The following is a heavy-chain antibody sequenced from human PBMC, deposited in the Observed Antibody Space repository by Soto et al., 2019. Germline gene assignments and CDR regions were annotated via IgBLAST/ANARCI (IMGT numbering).Heavy chain of an antibody. CDR2: MNPNSGNT. CDR1: GYTFTSYD. J-gene: IGHJ4*02. Sequence: QVQLVQSGAEVKKPGASVKVSCKASGYTFTSYDINWVRQATGQGLEWMGWMNPNSGNTGYAQKFQGRVTMTRNTSINTGYMELSSLRSEDTAVYYCAREKSSGWDVDYWGQGTLVTVSS. V-gene: IGHV1-8*01. D-gene: IGHD6-19*01. CDR3: AREKSSGWDVDY.